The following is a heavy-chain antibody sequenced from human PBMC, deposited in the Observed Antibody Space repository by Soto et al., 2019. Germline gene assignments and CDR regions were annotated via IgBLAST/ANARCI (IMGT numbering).Heavy chain of an antibody. J-gene: IGHJ4*02. V-gene: IGHV4-39*01. D-gene: IGHD2-21*02. Sequence: SETMYLTCTVTGDSISSSSYYWGWIRQPPGKGLEWIGSMYYSGSTYNNPSLRSRTSMSIDTSKAKFSLKLKSVNAAETALYFCASQRASVVTQAYFDVWGPGSLFTVSS. CDR2: MYYSGST. CDR3: ASQRASVVTQAYFDV. CDR1: GDSISSSSYY.